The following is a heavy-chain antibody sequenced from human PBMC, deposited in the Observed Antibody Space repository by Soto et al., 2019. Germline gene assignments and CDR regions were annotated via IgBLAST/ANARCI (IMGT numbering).Heavy chain of an antibody. CDR3: ARAHSRDGYNYGD. V-gene: IGHV4-59*01. CDR2: IYYHVST. CDR1: GGSISSYY. Sequence: SETPSLTCTVSGGSISSYYWSWIRQPPGKGLEWIGYIYYHVSTNYNPSLKSRVTISVDTSKNQFSLELSSVTAADPAVYYCARAHSRDGYNYGDWGQGTLVTVSS. J-gene: IGHJ4*02. D-gene: IGHD5-12*01.